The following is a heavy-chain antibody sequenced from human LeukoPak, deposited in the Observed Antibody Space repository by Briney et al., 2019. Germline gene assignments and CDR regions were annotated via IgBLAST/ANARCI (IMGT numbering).Heavy chain of an antibody. Sequence: GGSLRLSCAASGFTVSSYSMNWVRQAPGKGLEWVSSITGDSKYIYYADSVRGRFTISRDNAKNSLYLQMNSLRAEDTAVYYCARDFDYGDYWGQGTLVTVSS. J-gene: IGHJ4*02. CDR3: ARDFDYGDY. CDR2: ITGDSKYI. V-gene: IGHV3-21*01. CDR1: GFTVSSYS.